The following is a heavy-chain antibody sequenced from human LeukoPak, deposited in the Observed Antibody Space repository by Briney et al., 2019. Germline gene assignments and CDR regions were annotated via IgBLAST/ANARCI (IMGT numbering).Heavy chain of an antibody. Sequence: PSETLSLTCAISGGSISSSNWWTWVRQPPGKGLEWVGEIYLRGNTNYNPSLESRATISVDESKTQLSLRLESVTAADTAVYYCARAITMVRGVISWFDPWGQGTLVTVSS. J-gene: IGHJ5*02. CDR3: ARAITMVRGVISWFDP. D-gene: IGHD3-10*01. V-gene: IGHV4-4*02. CDR2: IYLRGNT. CDR1: GGSISSSNW.